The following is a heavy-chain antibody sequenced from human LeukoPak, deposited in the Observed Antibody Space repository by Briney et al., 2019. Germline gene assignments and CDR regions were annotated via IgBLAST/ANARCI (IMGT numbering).Heavy chain of an antibody. CDR1: GGSLSSYY. CDR2: IYTSGGT. J-gene: IGHJ4*02. D-gene: IGHD3-22*01. Sequence: SETLSLTCTVSGGSLSSYYWDWIRQPAGKGLQWVWRIYTSGGTNYCPYSVSRVIMSVDTSKNQFSLKLSSVTAADTAVYYCAREWTSGDGSGYPYYFDYWGPGTLVTVSS. V-gene: IGHV4-4*07. CDR3: AREWTSGDGSGYPYYFDY.